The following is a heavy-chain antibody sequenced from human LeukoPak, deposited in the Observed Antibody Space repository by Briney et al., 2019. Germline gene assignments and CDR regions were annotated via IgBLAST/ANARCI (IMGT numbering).Heavy chain of an antibody. CDR3: ARHHTLLWFGTDAFDI. J-gene: IGHJ3*02. CDR2: INHSGST. D-gene: IGHD3-10*01. Sequence: KPSETLSLTSAVYGGSFSGYYWSWIRQRPGKGLECIGEINHSGSTNYNPSLKSRVTISVDTSKNQFSLKLSSVTAADTAVYYCARHHTLLWFGTDAFDIWGQGTMVTVSS. CDR1: GGSFSGYY. V-gene: IGHV4-34*01.